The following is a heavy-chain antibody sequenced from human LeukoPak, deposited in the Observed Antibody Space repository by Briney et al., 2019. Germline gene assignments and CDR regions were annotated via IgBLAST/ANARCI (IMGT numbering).Heavy chain of an antibody. V-gene: IGHV1-2*02. CDR2: INPNSGGT. J-gene: IGHJ5*02. D-gene: IGHD4-17*01. CDR1: GYTFTGYY. Sequence: GASVKVSCKASGYTFTGYYMHWVRQAPGQGLEWMGWINPNSGGTNYAQKFQGRVTMTRDTSISTAYMELSRLRSDDTAVYYCARDPNHDYGVYTHFDPWGQGTLVTVSS. CDR3: ARDPNHDYGVYTHFDP.